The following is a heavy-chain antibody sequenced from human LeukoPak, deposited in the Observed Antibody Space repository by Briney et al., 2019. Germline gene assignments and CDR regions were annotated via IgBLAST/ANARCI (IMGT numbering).Heavy chain of an antibody. CDR3: AKGHSEAAAGFFDY. CDR2: IQYDGSNK. Sequence: GGSLRLSCAASGFTFSNYGRRWVRQAPGKGLEWVTFIQYDGSNKYYADSVNGRFTISRDNSKNTLYLQMNSLRTEDTAVYYCAKGHSEAAAGFFDYWGQGTLVTVSS. V-gene: IGHV3-30*02. CDR1: GFTFSNYG. J-gene: IGHJ4*02. D-gene: IGHD6-13*01.